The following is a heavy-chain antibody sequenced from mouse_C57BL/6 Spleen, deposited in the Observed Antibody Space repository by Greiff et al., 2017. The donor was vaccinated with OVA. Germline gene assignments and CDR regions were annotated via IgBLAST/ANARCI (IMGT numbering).Heavy chain of an antibody. D-gene: IGHD2-3*01. J-gene: IGHJ3*01. CDR3: AINPDGYYWFAY. CDR1: GYTFTSYW. CDR2: IHPSDSDT. V-gene: IGHV1-74*01. Sequence: QVQLKQPGAELVKPGASVKVSCKASGYTFTSYWMHWVKQRPGQGLEWIGRIHPSDSDTNYNQKFKGKATLTVDKSSSTAYMQLSSLTSEDSAVYYCAINPDGYYWFAYWGQGTLVTVSA.